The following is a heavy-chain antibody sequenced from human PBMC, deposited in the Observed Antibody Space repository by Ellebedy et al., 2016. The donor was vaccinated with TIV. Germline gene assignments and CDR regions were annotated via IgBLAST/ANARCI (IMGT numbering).Heavy chain of an antibody. CDR3: SRALNHVDTVSTAPLDC. V-gene: IGHV3-30*03. CDR1: GFTFSNNY. D-gene: IGHD5/OR15-5a*01. CDR2: ISYDGSNK. Sequence: GESLKISCAASGFTFSNNYMSWVRQAPGKGLEWVALISYDGSNKYFADSVQGRFTISRDNSQNTLYLLMNSLRGDDTAIYYWSRALNHVDTVSTAPLDCWGQGTLVTVSS. J-gene: IGHJ4*02.